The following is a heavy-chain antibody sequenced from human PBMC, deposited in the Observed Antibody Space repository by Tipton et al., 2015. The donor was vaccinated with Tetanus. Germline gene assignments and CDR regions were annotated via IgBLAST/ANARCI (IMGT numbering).Heavy chain of an antibody. CDR1: GGSIRSGGFY. Sequence: TLSLTCTVSGGSIRSGGFYWGWVRPAPGKGPEWIGSIYYRGDTYHSPSLKSRVTMSVDTSKNQFSVTRSSVTAADTAVYYCARQLWGYWFDPWGQGTRVTVSS. V-gene: IGHV4-39*01. CDR2: IYYRGDT. CDR3: ARQLWGYWFDP. D-gene: IGHD7-27*01. J-gene: IGHJ5*02.